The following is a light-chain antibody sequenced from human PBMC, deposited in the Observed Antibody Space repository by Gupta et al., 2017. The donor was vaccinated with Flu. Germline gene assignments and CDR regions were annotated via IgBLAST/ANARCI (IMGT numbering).Light chain of an antibody. CDR2: GVS. V-gene: IGLV3-21*02. J-gene: IGLJ1*01. CDR1: NLGSKS. CDR3: QVWDASSDHYV. Sequence: SYVLTPPPSVSVPPGQTARITCGGNNLGSKSVHWYQQRPGQAPLLVVYGVSDRPSGVPERFSGSDSGNTATLTISRVEAGDEADYYCQVWDASSDHYVFGTGTKVTVL.